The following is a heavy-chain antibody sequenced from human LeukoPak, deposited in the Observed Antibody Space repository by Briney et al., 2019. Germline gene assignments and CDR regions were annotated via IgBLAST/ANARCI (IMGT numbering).Heavy chain of an antibody. D-gene: IGHD3-22*01. CDR1: GGSIGGYY. CDR2: IYYTGNT. J-gene: IGHJ4*02. Sequence: KSSETLSLTCTVSGGSIGGYYWNWIRQSPEKGLECIGYIYYTGNTNYNPSLKSRVTISVDTSKNQFSLKLSSVTAADTAVYYCARVRVVITSADSVFDYWGQGTLVTVSS. V-gene: IGHV4-59*01. CDR3: ARVRVVITSADSVFDY.